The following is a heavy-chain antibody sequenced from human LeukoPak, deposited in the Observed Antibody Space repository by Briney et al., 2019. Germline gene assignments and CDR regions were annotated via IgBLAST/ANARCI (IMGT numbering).Heavy chain of an antibody. D-gene: IGHD1-14*01. CDR3: ATVPPHGDTDY. CDR2: ISYSGST. J-gene: IGHJ4*02. Sequence: PSETLSLTCTVSGGSISTYYWSWIRQPPGKGLEWIGYISYSGSTTYNPSLKSRVTISIDTSKKQFSLKLSSVTAADTAVYYCATVPPHGDTDYWSQGTLVTVSS. CDR1: GGSISTYY. V-gene: IGHV4-59*01.